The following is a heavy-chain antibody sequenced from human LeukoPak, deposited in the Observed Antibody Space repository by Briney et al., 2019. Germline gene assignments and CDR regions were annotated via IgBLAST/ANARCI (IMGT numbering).Heavy chain of an antibody. CDR1: GFTFSSYA. CDR3: AKDTSIGKYCTNGVCSPFDY. V-gene: IGHV3-23*01. CDR2: ISDSGDYT. J-gene: IGHJ4*02. Sequence: GGSLTLSCAGSGFTFSSYAMSWVRQAPGQGLEWVSFISDSGDYTSYADSLRGRFTISRDNSRNTLYLQMISLRPEDTAVYSCAKDTSIGKYCTNGVCSPFDYWGQGTLVTVSS. D-gene: IGHD2-8*01.